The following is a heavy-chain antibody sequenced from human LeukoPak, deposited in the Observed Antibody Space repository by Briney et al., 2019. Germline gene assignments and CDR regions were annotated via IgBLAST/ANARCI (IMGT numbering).Heavy chain of an antibody. CDR1: GGSINNYY. CDR2: IYSSGST. Sequence: SETLSLTCTVSGGSINNYYWSWIRQPAGKGLEWIGLIYSSGSTSYNPSLKSRVTMSVDTSKKQFSLRLSSVTAADTAVYYCARTPIYYFDNSGYYNWGQGTMVTVSS. V-gene: IGHV4-4*07. CDR3: ARTPIYYFDNSGYYN. D-gene: IGHD3-22*01. J-gene: IGHJ3*01.